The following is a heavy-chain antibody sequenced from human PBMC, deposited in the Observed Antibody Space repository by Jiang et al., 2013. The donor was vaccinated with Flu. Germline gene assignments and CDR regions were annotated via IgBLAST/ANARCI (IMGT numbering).Heavy chain of an antibody. CDR2: TYYRSEWHT. CDR1: GDSVSSSTAA. D-gene: IGHD6-13*01. V-gene: IGHV6-1*01. Sequence: TSQTLSLTCAISGDSVSSSTAAWNWIRHSPSRGLEWLGRTYYRSEWHTDYAVSVRSRITINADTSKNQFSLQLNSVTPEDTAVYYCARDSSTWYASFDYWGQGTLVTVSS. J-gene: IGHJ4*02. CDR3: ARDSSTWYASFDY.